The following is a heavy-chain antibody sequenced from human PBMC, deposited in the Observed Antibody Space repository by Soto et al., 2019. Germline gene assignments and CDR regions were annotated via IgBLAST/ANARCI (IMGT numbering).Heavy chain of an antibody. J-gene: IGHJ6*02. CDR1: GFRFSTYD. D-gene: IGHD4-4*01. CDR3: VRQAKLTTVTANVGYYYGLDV. Sequence: DVQLLESGGGLVQPGGSLRLSCAASGFRFSTYDMSWVRQAPGKGLEWVSVMSGSGSGTYYADSVKGRFTISRDTSKNTLDLQMNSLRAEDTAVYYCVRQAKLTTVTANVGYYYGLDVWGQGPTVTVSS. CDR2: MSGSGSGT. V-gene: IGHV3-23*01.